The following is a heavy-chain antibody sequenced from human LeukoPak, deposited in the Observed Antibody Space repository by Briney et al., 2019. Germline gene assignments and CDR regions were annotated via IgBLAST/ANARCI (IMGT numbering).Heavy chain of an antibody. D-gene: IGHD5-12*01. CDR1: GGTFSSYA. V-gene: IGHV1-69*13. J-gene: IGHJ4*02. CDR3: ARARRGYDWAFDY. CDR2: IIPIFGTA. Sequence: SVKVSCKASGGTFSSYAISWVRQAPGQGLEWMGGIIPIFGTANYAQKFLGRVTITADESTSTAYMELSSLRSEDTAVYYCARARRGYDWAFDYWGQGTLVTVSS.